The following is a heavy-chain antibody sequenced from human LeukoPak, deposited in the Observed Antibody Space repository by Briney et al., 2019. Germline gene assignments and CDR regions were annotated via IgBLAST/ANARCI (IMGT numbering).Heavy chain of an antibody. CDR2: IYPGDSDT. CDR3: ARRDISGYYVFDY. V-gene: IGHV5-51*01. D-gene: IGHD3-22*01. Sequence: GESLQISCQTSGYIFTNYFIGWVRQMPGKGLECMGIIYPGDSDTRYSPSFQGQVTISVDKSISAAYLQWSSLKASDTAMYYCARRDISGYYVFDYWGQGTLVTVSS. J-gene: IGHJ4*02. CDR1: GYIFTNYF.